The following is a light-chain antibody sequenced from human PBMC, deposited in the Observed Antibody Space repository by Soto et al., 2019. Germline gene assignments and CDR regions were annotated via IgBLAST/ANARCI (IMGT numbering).Light chain of an antibody. V-gene: IGKV3-15*01. CDR2: GAS. Sequence: ETVMTQSPNTRSVSPGESATLSCRASQDVSTNLAWFHQKPGQTPRLVLYGASKRATGIPARFSGSGSGRHFTLTISSLQSEDFGVYYCQHYNNWPPYSFGQGTKVDIK. CDR3: QHYNNWPPYS. J-gene: IGKJ2*03. CDR1: QDVSTN.